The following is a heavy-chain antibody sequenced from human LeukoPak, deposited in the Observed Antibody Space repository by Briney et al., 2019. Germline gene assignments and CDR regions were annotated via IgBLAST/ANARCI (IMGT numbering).Heavy chain of an antibody. J-gene: IGHJ4*02. D-gene: IGHD4/OR15-4a*01. CDR3: ARRAGAYSHPYDY. CDR1: GFTVSSNY. Sequence: GGSLRLSCAASGFTVSSNYMSWVRQAPGKGLEWVSFIYSDNTHYSNSVKGRFTISRDNSKNTLYLQMNSLRAEDTAVYYCARRAGAYSHPYDYWGQGTLVTVSS. CDR2: IYSDNT. V-gene: IGHV3-53*01.